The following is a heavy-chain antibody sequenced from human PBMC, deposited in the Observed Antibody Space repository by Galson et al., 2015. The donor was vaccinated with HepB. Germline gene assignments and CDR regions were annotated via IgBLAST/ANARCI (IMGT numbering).Heavy chain of an antibody. Sequence: SLRLSCAASGFTFSSYAMHWVRQAPGKGLEWVAVISYDGSNKYYADSVKGRFTISRDNSKNTLYLQVNSLRAEDTAVYYCARDQDSGHYFDYWGQGTLVTVSS. CDR2: ISYDGSNK. CDR3: ARDQDSGHYFDY. CDR1: GFTFSSYA. V-gene: IGHV3-30-3*01. D-gene: IGHD3/OR15-3a*01. J-gene: IGHJ4*02.